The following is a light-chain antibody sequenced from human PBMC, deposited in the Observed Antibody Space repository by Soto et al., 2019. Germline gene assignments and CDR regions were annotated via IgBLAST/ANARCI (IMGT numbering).Light chain of an antibody. J-gene: IGLJ2*01. CDR1: SGHSSDA. Sequence: QLVLTQSPSASASLGASVKLTCTLSSGHSSDAIAWHQQQPEKGPRFLMNLNSDGSHTKGDGIPDRFSGSSSGAERYLTTSSLQSEEDADYYGPTSGTGIVIFGGGTQLTVL. CDR3: PTSGTGIVI. V-gene: IGLV4-69*01. CDR2: LNSDGSH.